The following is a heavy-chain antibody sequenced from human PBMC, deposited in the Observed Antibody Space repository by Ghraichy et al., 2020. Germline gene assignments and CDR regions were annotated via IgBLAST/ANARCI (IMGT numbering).Heavy chain of an antibody. J-gene: IGHJ4*02. D-gene: IGHD3-22*01. Sequence: GESLNISCAASGFSISGYGMHWVRQAPGKGLEWVALMWYHGRDQYYADSVKGRFTVSRDKSKNTVYLQMNSLRVEDTAVYYCARDLVQYDSTGYFDYWGQGTLVTVSS. CDR3: ARDLVQYDSTGYFDY. CDR2: MWYHGRDQ. V-gene: IGHV3-33*01. CDR1: GFSISGYG.